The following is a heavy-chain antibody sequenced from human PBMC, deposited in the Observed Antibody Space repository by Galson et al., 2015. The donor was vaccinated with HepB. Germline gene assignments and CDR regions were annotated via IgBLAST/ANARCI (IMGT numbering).Heavy chain of an antibody. CDR1: GYTFTSYG. CDR3: ARGVMITFGGVFSDY. J-gene: IGHJ4*02. D-gene: IGHD3-16*01. V-gene: IGHV1-18*04. Sequence: SVKVSCKASGYTFTSYGISWVRQAPGQGLEWMGWISAYNGNTNYAQKLQGRVTMTTDTSTSTAYMELRSLRSDDTAVYYCARGVMITFGGVFSDYWGQGTLVTVSS. CDR2: ISAYNGNT.